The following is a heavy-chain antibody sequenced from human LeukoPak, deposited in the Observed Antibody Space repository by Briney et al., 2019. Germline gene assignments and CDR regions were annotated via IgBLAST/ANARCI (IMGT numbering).Heavy chain of an antibody. CDR2: ISGSGGST. J-gene: IGHJ4*02. D-gene: IGHD3-22*01. V-gene: IGHV3-23*01. CDR3: AKSHPVTMIVVVISYFDY. CDR1: GFTFSSYA. Sequence: GGSLRLSCAASGFTFSSYAVSWVRQAPGKGLEWVSAISGSGGSTYYADSVKGRFTISRDNSKNTLYLQMNSLRAEDTAVYYCAKSHPVTMIVVVISYFDYWGQGTLVTVSS.